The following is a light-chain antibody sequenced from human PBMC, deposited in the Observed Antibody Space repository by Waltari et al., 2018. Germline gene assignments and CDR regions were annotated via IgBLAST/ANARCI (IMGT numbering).Light chain of an antibody. J-gene: IGLJ1*01. CDR3: SSFAHTNPFV. CDR1: SSDVGRSHY. CDR2: EVT. Sequence: QSALTQPPSASGSPGQSVTISCTGTSSDVGRSHYVSWYQQHPGKAPKLIIYEVTKRPAGAPKPLSRSKSGNTASLTVSGRQADDEADYYCSSFAHTNPFVVGTGTKVTVL. V-gene: IGLV2-8*01.